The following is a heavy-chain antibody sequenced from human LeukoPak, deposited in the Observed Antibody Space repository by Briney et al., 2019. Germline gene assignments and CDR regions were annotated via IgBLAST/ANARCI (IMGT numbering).Heavy chain of an antibody. CDR3: AREKSLGASFDY. J-gene: IGHJ4*02. D-gene: IGHD1-26*01. Sequence: PSETLSLTCAVYGGSFNDYYWNWIRQPPGKGLEWIGEINLRGSTTYNPSLKSRVTISLDESKNQFSLKLSSVTAADTAVYYCAREKSLGASFDYWGQGTLVTVSS. CDR1: GGSFNDYY. V-gene: IGHV4-34*01. CDR2: INLRGST.